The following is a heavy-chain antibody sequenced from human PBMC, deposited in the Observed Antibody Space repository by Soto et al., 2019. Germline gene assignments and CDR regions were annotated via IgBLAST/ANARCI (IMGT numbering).Heavy chain of an antibody. J-gene: IGHJ6*02. D-gene: IGHD3-3*01. CDR3: AREESYEYYEPGYYGMDV. CDR1: GGSISSGGYS. Sequence: PSETLSLTCAVSGGSISSGGYSWSWIRQPPGKGLEWIGYIYHSGSTYYNPSLKSRFTISRDNSKNTLYLQMNSLRAEDTAVYYCAREESYEYYEPGYYGMDVWGQGTTVTVSS. CDR2: IYHSGST. V-gene: IGHV4-30-2*01.